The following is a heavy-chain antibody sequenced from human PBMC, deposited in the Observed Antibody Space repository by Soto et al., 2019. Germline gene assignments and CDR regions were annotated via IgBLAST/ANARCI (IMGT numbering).Heavy chain of an antibody. J-gene: IGHJ4*02. Sequence: GGSLRLSCVASGFIFSDYAMTWVRQAPGKGLQWVATISASGGNIEYADSLKGRFTISRDNSKNSVYLQLSGLTADDTAVYYCARVGRPDYWGQGTLVTVSS. CDR2: ISASGGNI. CDR1: GFIFSDYA. V-gene: IGHV3-23*01. CDR3: ARVGRPDY. D-gene: IGHD1-1*01.